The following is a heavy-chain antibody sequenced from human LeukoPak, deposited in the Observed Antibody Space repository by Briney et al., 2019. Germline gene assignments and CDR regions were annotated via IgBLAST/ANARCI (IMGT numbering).Heavy chain of an antibody. CDR2: ISFDGSNE. D-gene: IGHD5-12*01. CDR3: AKTYSRESGYDFFFHY. J-gene: IGHJ4*02. Sequence: GKSLRLSCAASGFTFSSYAMHWVRQAPGEGLEWVALISFDGSNENYADSVKGRFTISRDNAKNSLYLQMNSLRVEDTAVYYCAKTYSRESGYDFFFHYWGQGTRVTVSS. V-gene: IGHV3-30-3*02. CDR1: GFTFSSYA.